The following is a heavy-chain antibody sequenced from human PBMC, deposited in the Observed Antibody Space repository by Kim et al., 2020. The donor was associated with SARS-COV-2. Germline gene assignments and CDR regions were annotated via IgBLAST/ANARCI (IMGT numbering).Heavy chain of an antibody. CDR1: GFTFDDYA. J-gene: IGHJ3*02. CDR2: ISWNSGSI. V-gene: IGHV3-9*01. CDR3: AKDQELLPAGEGAFDI. Sequence: GGSLRLSCAASGFTFDDYAMHWVRQAPGKGLEWVSGISWNSGSIGYADSVKGRFTISRDNAKNSLYLQMNSLRAEDTALYYCAKDQELLPAGEGAFDIWGQGTMVTVSS. D-gene: IGHD2-15*01.